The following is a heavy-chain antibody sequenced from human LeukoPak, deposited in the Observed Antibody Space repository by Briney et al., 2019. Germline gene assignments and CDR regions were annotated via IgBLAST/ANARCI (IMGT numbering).Heavy chain of an antibody. CDR1: GFAVSTNY. CDR3: ARDQTYGG. V-gene: IGHV3-66*01. D-gene: IGHD4-17*01. CDR2: IYNDGNT. Sequence: PGGSLRLSCVVSGFAVSTNYMTWVRQAPGKGLEWISVIYNDGNTYYADSVKGRFTISRDNSKNTLYLQMNSLRAEDTAVYYCARDQTYGGWGQGTLVTVSS. J-gene: IGHJ4*02.